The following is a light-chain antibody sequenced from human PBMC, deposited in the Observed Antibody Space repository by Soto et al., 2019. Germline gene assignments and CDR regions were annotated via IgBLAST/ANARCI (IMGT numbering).Light chain of an antibody. J-gene: IGKJ2*01. CDR1: QSVLYSSNNKNY. CDR3: QQYYSTPYT. Sequence: DIVMTQSPDSLAVSLGERATINCKSSQSVLYSSNNKNYLAWYQQKPVQPPKLLIYWASTRESGVPDRFSGSGSGTDFTLTISSLQAEDVAVYYCQQYYSTPYTVGQGTKLEIK. V-gene: IGKV4-1*01. CDR2: WAS.